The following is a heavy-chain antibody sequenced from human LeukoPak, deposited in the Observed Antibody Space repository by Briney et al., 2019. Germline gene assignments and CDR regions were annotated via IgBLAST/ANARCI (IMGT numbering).Heavy chain of an antibody. CDR3: ARGPLPVEFDY. V-gene: IGHV4-39*07. J-gene: IGHJ4*02. Sequence: SETLSLTCTVSGGSISSSSYYWGWIRQPPGKGLEWIGSIYYSGSTYYNPSLKSRVTISVDTSKNQFSLKLSSVTAADTAVYYCARGPLPVEFDYWGQGTLVTVSS. CDR1: GGSISSSSYY. CDR2: IYYSGST.